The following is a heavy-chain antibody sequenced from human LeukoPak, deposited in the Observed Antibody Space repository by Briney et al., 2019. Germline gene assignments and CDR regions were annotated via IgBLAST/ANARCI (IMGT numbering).Heavy chain of an antibody. V-gene: IGHV4-59*01. CDR3: ARGYDILTGYYIFDY. CDR1: GGSFSGYY. CDR2: IYYSGST. D-gene: IGHD3-9*01. J-gene: IGHJ4*02. Sequence: PSETLSLTCAVYGGSFSGYYWSWIRQPPGKGLEWIGYIYYSGSTNYNPSLKSRVTISVDTSKNQFSLKLSSVTAADTAVYYCARGYDILTGYYIFDYWGQGTLVTVSS.